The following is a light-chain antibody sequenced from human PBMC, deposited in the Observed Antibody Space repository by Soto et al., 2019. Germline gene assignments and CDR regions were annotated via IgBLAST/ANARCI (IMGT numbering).Light chain of an antibody. CDR1: QSVSSSY. Sequence: EIVLTQSPGTLSLSPGERATLSCRASQSVSSSYLAWYQQKSGQPPRLLVYGPSSRATGIPDRFSGGRSWTAFSLTISRLEPEDFEAYYCQQYCSSSWTCSQGTKVEIE. CDR2: GPS. V-gene: IGKV3-20*01. J-gene: IGKJ1*01. CDR3: QQYCSSSWT.